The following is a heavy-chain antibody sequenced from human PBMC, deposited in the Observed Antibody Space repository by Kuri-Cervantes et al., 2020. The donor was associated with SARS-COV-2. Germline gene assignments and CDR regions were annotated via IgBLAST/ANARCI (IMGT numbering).Heavy chain of an antibody. CDR2: ISGSGGST. Sequence: GESLKISCAASGFTFSSYAMSWVRQAPGRGLEWVSAISGSGGSTFYPDSVKGRFTVSRDNSKNTLYLQMNSLRAEDTAVYYCAKDLAGGTIFGVVIQPYGMDVWGQGTTVTVSS. J-gene: IGHJ6*02. D-gene: IGHD3-3*01. V-gene: IGHV3-23*01. CDR1: GFTFSSYA. CDR3: AKDLAGGTIFGVVIQPYGMDV.